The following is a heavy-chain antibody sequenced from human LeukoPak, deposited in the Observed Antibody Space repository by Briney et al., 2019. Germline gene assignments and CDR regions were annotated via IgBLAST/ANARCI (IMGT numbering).Heavy chain of an antibody. CDR2: IYPNSGGT. J-gene: IGHJ4*02. D-gene: IGHD3-9*01. V-gene: IGHV1-2*02. CDR3: ARDLTAYLGADY. CDR1: GYTFTGYY. Sequence: ASVKVSCKASGYTFTGYYIHWVRQAPGQGLEWMGWIYPNSGGTKYAQKFQGRVAMTSDTSISTAYMDLSSLRSDDTAVYYCARDLTAYLGADYWGQGTLVTVPS.